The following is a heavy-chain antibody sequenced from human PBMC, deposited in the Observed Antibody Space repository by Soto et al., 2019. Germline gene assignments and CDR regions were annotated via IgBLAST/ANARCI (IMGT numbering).Heavy chain of an antibody. Sequence: QVQLVQSGAEVKKPGSSVKVSCKASGGTFSSYAISWVRQAPGQGLGWRGGIIPIFGTANYAQKFQGRVTITADESTSTAYMELSSLRSEDTAVYYCARVRDCGGDCYTYYFDYWGQGTLVTVSS. D-gene: IGHD2-21*02. V-gene: IGHV1-69*01. J-gene: IGHJ4*02. CDR1: GGTFSSYA. CDR3: ARVRDCGGDCYTYYFDY. CDR2: IIPIFGTA.